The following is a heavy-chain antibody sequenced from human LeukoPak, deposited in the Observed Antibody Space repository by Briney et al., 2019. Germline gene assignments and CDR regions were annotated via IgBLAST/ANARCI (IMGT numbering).Heavy chain of an antibody. J-gene: IGHJ2*01. CDR2: INQDGGEM. V-gene: IGHV3-7*01. CDR1: GFTFSTYA. Sequence: GGSLRLSCAASGFTFSTYAMSWLRQAPGKGLEWLANINQDGGEMYYVDSVKGRFTISRDNSKNSLYLQINSLRADDTAVYYCARDQDSMIVVRTTNWYFDLGRRGTLVTVSS. CDR3: ARDQDSMIVVRTTNWYFDL. D-gene: IGHD3-22*01.